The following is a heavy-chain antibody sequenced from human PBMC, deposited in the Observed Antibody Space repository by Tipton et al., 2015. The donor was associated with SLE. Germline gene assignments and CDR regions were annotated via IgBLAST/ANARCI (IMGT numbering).Heavy chain of an antibody. CDR2: ISHSGST. Sequence: TLSLTCTVSGGSISSYYWSWIRQPPGKGLEWIGEISHSGSTNYNPSLKSRVTISVDKSKNQFSLKLSSVTAADTAVYYCARANDFWHHYMDVWGKGTTVTISS. V-gene: IGHV4-34*01. CDR1: GGSISSYY. D-gene: IGHD3-3*01. J-gene: IGHJ6*03. CDR3: ARANDFWHHYMDV.